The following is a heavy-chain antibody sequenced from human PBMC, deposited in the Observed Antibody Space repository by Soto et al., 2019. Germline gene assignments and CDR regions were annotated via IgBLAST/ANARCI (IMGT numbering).Heavy chain of an antibody. J-gene: IGHJ6*02. CDR3: ASPSWGSYRYNYYYYYGMDG. Sequence: GGSLRLSCAASGFTVSSNYMSWVRQAPGKGLEWVSVIYSGGSTYYADSVKGRFTISRDNSKNTLYLQMNSLRAEDTAVYYCASPSWGSYRYNYYYYYGMDGWGQGTTVTVSS. D-gene: IGHD3-16*02. V-gene: IGHV3-53*01. CDR1: GFTVSSNY. CDR2: IYSGGST.